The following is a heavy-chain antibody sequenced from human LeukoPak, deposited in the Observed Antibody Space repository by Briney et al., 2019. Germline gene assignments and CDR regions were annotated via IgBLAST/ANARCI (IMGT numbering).Heavy chain of an antibody. D-gene: IGHD6-13*01. V-gene: IGHV3-23*01. CDR3: AKDHSSSWYNYYYYYMDV. J-gene: IGHJ6*03. CDR2: ISNSGDRT. Sequence: PGGSLRLSCAASGFTFSSYAMNWVRQSPGKGLEWVSAISNSGDRTYYADSVKGRFTISRDNSKNTLYLQMNSLRAEDTAVYYCAKDHSSSWYNYYYYYMDVWGKGTTVTVSS. CDR1: GFTFSSYA.